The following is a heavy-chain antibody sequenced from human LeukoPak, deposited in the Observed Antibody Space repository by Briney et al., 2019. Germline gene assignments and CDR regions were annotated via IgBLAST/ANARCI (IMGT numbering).Heavy chain of an antibody. CDR2: ISAYNGNT. CDR1: GYTFTSYG. CDR3: ARGPPVVTAIDYGMDV. D-gene: IGHD2-21*02. J-gene: IGHJ6*02. V-gene: IGHV1-18*01. Sequence: GASVKVSCKASGYTFTSYGISWVRQAPGQGLAWMGWISAYNGNTNYAQKLQGRVTMTTDTSTSTAYMELRSLRSDDTAVYYCARGPPVVTAIDYGMDVWGQGTTVTVSS.